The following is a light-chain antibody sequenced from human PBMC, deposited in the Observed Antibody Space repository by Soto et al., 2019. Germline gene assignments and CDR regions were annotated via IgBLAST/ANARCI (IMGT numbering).Light chain of an antibody. CDR3: QQYASYSWT. Sequence: DIQMTQSPSTLSASVGDRVTITCRASQSISSWLAWYQQKPGKAPKSLIYDASSLKSGVPSRFSGSGSVTEFTLTISSLQPDDFATYYCQQYASYSWTFGQGTKVEIK. CDR1: QSISSW. CDR2: DAS. J-gene: IGKJ1*01. V-gene: IGKV1-5*01.